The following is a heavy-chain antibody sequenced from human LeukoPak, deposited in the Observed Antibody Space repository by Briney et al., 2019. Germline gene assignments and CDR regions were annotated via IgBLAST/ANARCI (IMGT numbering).Heavy chain of an antibody. CDR2: INPNSGGT. J-gene: IGHJ4*02. CDR3: ARTVGWKYYFDY. Sequence: ASVTVSCKASGYTFTGYYMHWVRQAPGQGLEWMGWINPNSGGTNYAQKFQGRVTMTRDTSISTAYMELSRLRSDDTAVYYCARTVGWKYYFDYWGQGTLVTVSS. CDR1: GYTFTGYY. V-gene: IGHV1-2*02. D-gene: IGHD3-16*01.